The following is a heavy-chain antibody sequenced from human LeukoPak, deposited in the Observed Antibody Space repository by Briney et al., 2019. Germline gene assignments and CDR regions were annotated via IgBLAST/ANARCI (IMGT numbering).Heavy chain of an antibody. CDR1: GYSISSGYY. J-gene: IGHJ4*02. V-gene: IGHV4-38-2*02. D-gene: IGHD1-26*01. Sequence: SETLSLTCTVSGYSISSGYYWGWIRQPPGKGLEWIGSIYHSGSTYYNPSLKSRVTISVDTSKNQFSLKLSSVTAADTAVYYCARDRRSGSYYSYFDYWGQGTLVTVSS. CDR2: IYHSGST. CDR3: ARDRRSGSYYSYFDY.